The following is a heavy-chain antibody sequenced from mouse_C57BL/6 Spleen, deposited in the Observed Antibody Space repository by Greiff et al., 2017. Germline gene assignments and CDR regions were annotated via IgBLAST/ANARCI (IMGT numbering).Heavy chain of an antibody. CDR1: GYTFTSYW. J-gene: IGHJ3*01. D-gene: IGHD2-1*01. CDR3: ARCCLDGKYEGAY. Sequence: QVQLQQPGAELVKPGASVKLSCKASGYTFTSYWMHWVKQRPGQGLEWIGLIDPYGDSTNYNEKFKSKATLTVDKSSSTAYMQLSSLTYEDSAVYYAARCCLDGKYEGAYWGQSTLVSVSA. V-gene: IGHV1-64*01. CDR2: IDPYGDST.